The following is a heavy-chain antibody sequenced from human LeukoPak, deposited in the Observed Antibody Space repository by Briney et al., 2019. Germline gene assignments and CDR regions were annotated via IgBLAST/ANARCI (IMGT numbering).Heavy chain of an antibody. CDR3: ASPGSGSYLDAFDI. D-gene: IGHD1-26*01. J-gene: IGHJ3*02. Sequence: EPSETLSLTCTVSGGSISSSSYYWGWIRQPPGKGLEWIGSIYYSGSTYYNPSLKSRVTISVDTSKNQFSLKLSSVTAADTAVYYCASPGSGSYLDAFDIWGQGTMVTVSS. CDR2: IYYSGST. CDR1: GGSISSSSYY. V-gene: IGHV4-39*07.